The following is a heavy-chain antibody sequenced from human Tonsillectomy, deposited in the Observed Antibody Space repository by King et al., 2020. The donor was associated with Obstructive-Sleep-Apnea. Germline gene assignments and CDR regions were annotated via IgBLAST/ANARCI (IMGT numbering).Heavy chain of an antibody. CDR3: SRDISPNLSLWFGELRVNAFDI. D-gene: IGHD3-10*01. V-gene: IGHV3-21*01. CDR2: ISSSSSYI. Sequence: EVQLVESGGGLVKPGGSLRLSCAASGFTFSSYSMNWVRQAPGKGLEWVSSISSSSSYIYYADSVKGRFTISRENAKNSLYLQMNSLRAEDTAVYYCSRDISPNLSLWFGELRVNAFDIWGQGTMVTVSS. J-gene: IGHJ3*02. CDR1: GFTFSSYS.